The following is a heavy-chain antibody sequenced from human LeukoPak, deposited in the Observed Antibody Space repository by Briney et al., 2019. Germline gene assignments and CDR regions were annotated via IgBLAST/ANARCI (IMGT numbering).Heavy chain of an antibody. CDR1: GFTFSSYA. CDR3: ARVRPPGYYDSSDYNFDY. D-gene: IGHD3-22*01. V-gene: IGHV3-64*01. CDR2: ISSNGGST. J-gene: IGHJ4*02. Sequence: GGSLRLSCAASGFTFSSYAMHWVRQAPGKGLEYVSAISSNGGSTYYANSVKGRFTISRDNSKNTLYLQMNSLRAEDTAVYYCARVRPPGYYDSSDYNFDYWGQGTLVTVSS.